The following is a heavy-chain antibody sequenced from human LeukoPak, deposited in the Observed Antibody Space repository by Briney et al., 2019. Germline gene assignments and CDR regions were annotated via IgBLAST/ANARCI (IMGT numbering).Heavy chain of an antibody. Sequence: ASVTVSCKASGYTFINYAINWGRQAPGQRPEWIGWINAGNGNTKYSQKFQGRVTITRDTSASTAYMELSSLRSEDSAVYYCARGPRAAADDYWGQGTLVTVSS. D-gene: IGHD6-13*01. CDR1: GYTFINYA. V-gene: IGHV1-3*01. CDR3: ARGPRAAADDY. CDR2: INAGNGNT. J-gene: IGHJ4*02.